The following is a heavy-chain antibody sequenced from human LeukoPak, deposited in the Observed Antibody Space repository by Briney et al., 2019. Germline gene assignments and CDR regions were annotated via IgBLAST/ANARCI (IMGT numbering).Heavy chain of an antibody. CDR1: GYTFTGYY. Sequence: ASVKVSCKASGYTFTGYYMHWVRQAPGQGLEWKGWINPKSGGTTYGQKFQGRVTMTRDTSTSTAYMELSRLRSDDTAVYYCARGGEVCSSSSCYRGHDYWGQGTLVTVSS. D-gene: IGHD2-2*01. V-gene: IGHV1-2*02. CDR2: INPKSGGT. J-gene: IGHJ4*02. CDR3: ARGGEVCSSSSCYRGHDY.